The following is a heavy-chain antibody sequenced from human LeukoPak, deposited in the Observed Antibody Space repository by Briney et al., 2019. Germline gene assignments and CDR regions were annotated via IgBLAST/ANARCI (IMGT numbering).Heavy chain of an antibody. D-gene: IGHD6-13*01. CDR1: GYSFTSYW. V-gene: IGHV5-51*01. CDR3: ASGYSSSPGTFDY. J-gene: IGHJ4*02. CDR2: IYPGDSDT. Sequence: GESLKISXKGSGYSFTSYWIGWVRQRPGKGLEWTGIIYPGDSDTRYSPSFQGQVTISADKSISTAYLQWSSLKASDTAMYYCASGYSSSPGTFDYWGQGTLVTVSS.